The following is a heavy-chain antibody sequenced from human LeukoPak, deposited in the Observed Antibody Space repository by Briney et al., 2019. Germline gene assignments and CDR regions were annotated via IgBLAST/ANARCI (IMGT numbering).Heavy chain of an antibody. CDR1: GGSISSGDYF. CDR3: ARVAFYGAIPDDV. Sequence: SETLSLTCTVSGGSISSGDYFWSWIRQHPGKGLEWIGYIYYNGNTYCNPSLKSRVTISVDTSKNQFSLKLSSVTAADTAVYYCARVAFYGAIPDDVWGQGTMVTVSS. CDR2: IYYNGNT. V-gene: IGHV4-30-4*08. D-gene: IGHD2-21*01. J-gene: IGHJ3*01.